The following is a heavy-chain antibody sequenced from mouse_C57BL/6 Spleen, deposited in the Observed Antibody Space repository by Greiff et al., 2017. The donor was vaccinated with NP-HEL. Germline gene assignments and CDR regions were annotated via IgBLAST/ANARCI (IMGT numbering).Heavy chain of an antibody. J-gene: IGHJ2*01. V-gene: IGHV5-9*01. CDR3: ARRRDSSGYVDY. CDR1: GFTFSSYT. Sequence: EVKLVESGGGLVKPGGSLKLSCAASGFTFSSYTMSWVRQTPEKRLEWVATISGGGGNTYYPDSVKGRFTISRDNAKNTLYLQMSSLRSEDTALYYCARRRDSSGYVDYWGQGTTLTVSS. D-gene: IGHD3-2*02. CDR2: ISGGGGNT.